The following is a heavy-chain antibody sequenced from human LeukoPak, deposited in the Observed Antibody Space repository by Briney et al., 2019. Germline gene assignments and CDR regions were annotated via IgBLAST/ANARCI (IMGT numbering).Heavy chain of an antibody. CDR1: GYTFSVHY. D-gene: IGHD3-16*01. V-gene: IGHV1-69*13. Sequence: VASVTVSCKASGYTFSVHYLHWVRQAPGQGLEWMGGIIPIFGTANYAQKFQGRVTITADESASTAYMELSSLRSEDTAVYYCARARMGAPYYYYGMDVWGQGTTVTVSS. J-gene: IGHJ6*02. CDR2: IIPIFGTA. CDR3: ARARMGAPYYYYGMDV.